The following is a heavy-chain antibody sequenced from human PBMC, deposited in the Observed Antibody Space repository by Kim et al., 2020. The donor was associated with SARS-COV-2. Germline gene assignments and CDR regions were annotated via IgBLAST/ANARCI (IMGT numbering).Heavy chain of an antibody. D-gene: IGHD3-16*01. CDR3: AKDGRQNGGWGPDY. CDR1: GFTFSSYA. J-gene: IGHJ4*02. CDR2: ISGSGGST. V-gene: IGHV3-23*01. Sequence: GGSLRLSCAASGFTFSSYAMSWVRQAPGKGLEWVSAISGSGGSTYYADSVKGRFTISRDNSKNTLYLQMNSLRAEDTAVYYCAKDGRQNGGWGPDYWGQGTLVTASS.